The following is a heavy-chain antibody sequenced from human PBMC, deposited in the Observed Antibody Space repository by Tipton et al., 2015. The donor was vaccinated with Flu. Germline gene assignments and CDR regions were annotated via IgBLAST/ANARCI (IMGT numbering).Heavy chain of an antibody. CDR2: INPNSGGT. J-gene: IGHJ5*02. CDR1: GYTFTGYY. Sequence: QMQLVQSGAEVKKPGASVKVSCKASGYTFTGYYMHWVRQAPGQGLEWMGRINPNSGGTNYAQKFQGRVTMTRDTSISTAYMELSRLRSDDTAVYYCARDRSQYSSSWARLYNWFDPWGQGTLVTVSS. D-gene: IGHD6-13*01. CDR3: ARDRSQYSSSWARLYNWFDP. V-gene: IGHV1-2*06.